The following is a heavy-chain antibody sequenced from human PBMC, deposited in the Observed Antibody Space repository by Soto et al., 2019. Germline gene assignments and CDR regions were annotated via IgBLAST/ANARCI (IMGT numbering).Heavy chain of an antibody. V-gene: IGHV4-59*01. J-gene: IGHJ4*02. D-gene: IGHD1-26*01. Sequence: SETLSLTCTVSGGSINNYYWNWIRQPPGKGLEWVGCIYYSGSTNYNPSLKSRVTISVDTSKNQFSLKLNSVTAADTAVYYCATGGRRDSYRGYYFDYWGQGTLVTVPS. CDR1: GGSINNYY. CDR3: ATGGRRDSYRGYYFDY. CDR2: IYYSGST.